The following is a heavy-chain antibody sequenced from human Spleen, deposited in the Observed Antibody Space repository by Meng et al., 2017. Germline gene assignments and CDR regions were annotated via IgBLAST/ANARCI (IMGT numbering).Heavy chain of an antibody. CDR3: ARVAAVERYFDL. J-gene: IGHJ2*01. CDR1: GASISSSRFY. Sequence: SETLSPTCTVSGASISSSRFYWAWIRQPPGEGLEWIGTIYYSGSTYYNPSLKSRVTISIDTSKKQFSLKLSSVTAADTAVYYCARVAAVERYFDLWGRGTLVTVSS. D-gene: IGHD6-13*01. V-gene: IGHV4-39*07. CDR2: IYYSGST.